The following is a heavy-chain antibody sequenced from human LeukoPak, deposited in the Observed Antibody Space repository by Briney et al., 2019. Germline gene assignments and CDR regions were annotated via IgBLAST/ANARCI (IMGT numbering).Heavy chain of an antibody. V-gene: IGHV3-23*01. Sequence: GGSLRLSCAASGFTFSSYAMSWVRQAPGKGLEWVSAISGSGGSTYYADSVKGRFTISRDNSKNTLYLQMNSLRAEDTAVYYCAKWMGSTVTTPDTFDIWGQGTMVTVSS. CDR3: AKWMGSTVTTPDTFDI. D-gene: IGHD4-17*01. CDR2: ISGSGGST. J-gene: IGHJ3*02. CDR1: GFTFSSYA.